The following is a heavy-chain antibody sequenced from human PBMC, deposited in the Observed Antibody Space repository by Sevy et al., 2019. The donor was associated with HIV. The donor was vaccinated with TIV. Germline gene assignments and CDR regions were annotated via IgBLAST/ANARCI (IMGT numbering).Heavy chain of an antibody. V-gene: IGHV3-30*03. CDR1: GFTFRNFG. CDR2: VSYDGSSK. J-gene: IGHJ6*02. Sequence: GGSLSLSCVGSGFTFRNFGVDWLRQAPGKGLEWLSVVSYDGSSKYYVDSVKGRFIVSSDNSKNTLYLQMNSLRSEDTAVYYCARWGSGVYYYYGVDVWGHRTTVTVSS. D-gene: IGHD3-10*01. CDR3: ARWGSGVYYYYGVDV.